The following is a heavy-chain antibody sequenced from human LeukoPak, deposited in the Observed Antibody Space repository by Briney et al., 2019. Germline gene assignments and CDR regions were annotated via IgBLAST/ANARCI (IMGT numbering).Heavy chain of an antibody. CDR2: ISRTSAYM. V-gene: IGHV3-21*01. CDR3: ARDQHYYDSSGYDY. J-gene: IGHJ4*02. Sequence: KSGGSLRLSCAASGFTLSSYSMNWVRQAPRKGLEWVSSISRTSAYMYYADSVKGRFTISRDNAKNPLYLQMNSLRAEDTAVYYCARDQHYYDSSGYDYWGQGTLVTVSS. CDR1: GFTLSSYS. D-gene: IGHD3-22*01.